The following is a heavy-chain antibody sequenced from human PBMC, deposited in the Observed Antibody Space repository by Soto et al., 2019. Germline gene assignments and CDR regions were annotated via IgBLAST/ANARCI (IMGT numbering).Heavy chain of an antibody. CDR3: ARKAYGYGNLDY. J-gene: IGHJ4*02. V-gene: IGHV3-11*01. Sequence: GGSLRLSCAASGFTFSDYYMSWIRQAPGKGLDWVSYISSSGSTIFYADSVKGRFTISRDNAKNSLYPQMNSLRAEDTAVYYCARKAYGYGNLDYWGQGTLVTVSS. CDR2: ISSSGSTI. D-gene: IGHD5-18*01. CDR1: GFTFSDYY.